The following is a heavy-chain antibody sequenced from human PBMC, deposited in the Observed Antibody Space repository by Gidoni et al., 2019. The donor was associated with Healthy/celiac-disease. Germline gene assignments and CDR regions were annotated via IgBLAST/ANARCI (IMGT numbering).Heavy chain of an antibody. V-gene: IGHV3-23*01. CDR2: ISGSGGST. D-gene: IGHD3-9*01. J-gene: IGHJ4*02. CDR1: CFTFRSYA. CDR3: ALTVGDILTGYYPTFDY. Sequence: EVQLLESGGGLVQPGGSLRLSCAASCFTFRSYAMSWVRQATGKGLEWVSAISGSGGSTYYADSVKGRFTISRDNSKNTLYLQMNSLRAEDTAVYYCALTVGDILTGYYPTFDYWGQGTLVTVSS.